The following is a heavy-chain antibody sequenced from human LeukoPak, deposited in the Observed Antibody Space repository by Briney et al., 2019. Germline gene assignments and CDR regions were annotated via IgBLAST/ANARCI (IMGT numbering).Heavy chain of an antibody. CDR3: ARQVGNAGWYFDY. CDR1: GFTFGAYA. Sequence: GGSLRLSCAASGFTFGAYAMHWVRQAPGKGLEWVAVIWYDGSNNYHADSLKDRFTISRDNSKNTLYLQINSLRAEDTAVYYCARQVGNAGWYFDYWSQGALVTVSS. D-gene: IGHD6-19*01. V-gene: IGHV3-33*01. J-gene: IGHJ4*02. CDR2: IWYDGSNN.